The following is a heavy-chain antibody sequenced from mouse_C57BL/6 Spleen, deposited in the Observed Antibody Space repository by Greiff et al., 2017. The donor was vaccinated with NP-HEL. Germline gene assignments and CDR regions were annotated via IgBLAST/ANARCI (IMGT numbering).Heavy chain of an antibody. D-gene: IGHD1-1*01. J-gene: IGHJ2*01. Sequence: EVHLVESGGGLVQPGGSLKLSCAASGFTFSNYYMYWVRQTPEKRLEWVAYISNGGGSTYYPDTVKGRFTISRDNAKNTLYLQMSRLKSEDTAMYYCARRDYYYTHFDYWGQGTTLTVSS. V-gene: IGHV5-12*01. CDR3: ARRDYYYTHFDY. CDR2: ISNGGGST. CDR1: GFTFSNYY.